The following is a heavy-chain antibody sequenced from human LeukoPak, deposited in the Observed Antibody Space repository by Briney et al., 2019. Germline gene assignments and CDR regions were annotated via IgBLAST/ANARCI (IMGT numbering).Heavy chain of an antibody. D-gene: IGHD3-22*01. CDR3: ATGYYDSSGYYYKNWFDP. Sequence: GSSVKVSCKASGGTFSSYAISWVRQAPGQGLEWMGRIIPILGIANYAQKFQGRVTMTEDTSTDTAYMELSSLRSEDTAVYYCATGYYDSSGYYYKNWFDPWGQGTLVTVSS. J-gene: IGHJ5*02. V-gene: IGHV1-69*04. CDR1: GGTFSSYA. CDR2: IIPILGIA.